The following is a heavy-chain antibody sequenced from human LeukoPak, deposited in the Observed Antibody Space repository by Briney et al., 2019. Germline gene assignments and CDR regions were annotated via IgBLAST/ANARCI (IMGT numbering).Heavy chain of an antibody. J-gene: IGHJ5*02. D-gene: IGHD5/OR15-5a*01. CDR3: AKDRGLTCLIETWFDP. V-gene: IGHV3-23*01. CDR2: ISGSGGST. Sequence: GGSLRLSCAASGFTFSSYAMSWVRQAPGKGLEWVSAISGSGGSTYYADSVKGRFTISRDNSKNTLYLQMNSLRAEDTAVYYCAKDRGLTCLIETWFDPWRQGTLVTVSP. CDR1: GFTFSSYA.